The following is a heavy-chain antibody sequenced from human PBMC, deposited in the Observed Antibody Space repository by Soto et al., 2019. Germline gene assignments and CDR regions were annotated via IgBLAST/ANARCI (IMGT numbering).Heavy chain of an antibody. CDR2: IHYSGST. V-gene: IGHV4-39*01. J-gene: IGHJ4*02. D-gene: IGHD3-9*01. CDR3: ARGYDILTGPPDY. Sequence: SETLSLTCTVSGGSISSSSYYWCWTRQPPGKGLEWIGIIHYSGSTYYNPSLKSRVIISADTSKNQFSLKLTSVTAADTAVYYCARGYDILTGPPDYWGQGTLVTV. CDR1: GGSISSSSYY.